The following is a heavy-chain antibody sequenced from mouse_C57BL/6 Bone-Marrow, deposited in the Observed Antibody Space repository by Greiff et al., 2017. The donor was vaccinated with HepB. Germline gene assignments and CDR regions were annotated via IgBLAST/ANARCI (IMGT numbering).Heavy chain of an antibody. D-gene: IGHD1-1*01. CDR3: ARRYYGSSPWFAY. V-gene: IGHV5-12*01. CDR1: GFTFSDYY. CDR2: ISNGGGST. J-gene: IGHJ3*01. Sequence: EVQRVESGGGLVQPGGSLKLSCAASGFTFSDYYMYWVRQTPEKRLEWVAYISNGGGSTYYPDTVKGRFTISRDNAKNTLYLQMSRLKSEDTAMYYCARRYYGSSPWFAYWGQGTLVTVSA.